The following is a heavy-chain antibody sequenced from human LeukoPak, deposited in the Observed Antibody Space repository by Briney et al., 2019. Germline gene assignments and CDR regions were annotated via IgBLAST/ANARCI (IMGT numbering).Heavy chain of an antibody. V-gene: IGHV3-23*01. CDR2: INLNGQNT. D-gene: IGHD6-19*01. CDR1: GFTFSTFG. CDR3: AKTTTGYSSGRYPGWPVDY. Sequence: GGSLRLSCTASGFTFSTFGMTWVRHTPGKGLEWVSTINLNGQNTHYADSVRGRFTISRDNSRNTVYLQMNSLRPEDTAVYYCAKTTTGYSSGRYPGWPVDYWGQGTLVTVSS. J-gene: IGHJ4*02.